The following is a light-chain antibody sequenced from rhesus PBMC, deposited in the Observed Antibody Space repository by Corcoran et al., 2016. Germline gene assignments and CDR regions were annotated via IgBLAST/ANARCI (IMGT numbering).Light chain of an antibody. J-gene: IGKJ1*01. CDR1: QDISSW. CDR3: QHHNNYPQA. CDR2: AAS. Sequence: DIQMTQSPSSLSASVGDRVTITCQASQDISSWLAWYQQKPEKAPKLLIDAASSLQSGVPSSFSGSGSGIDFTLTINSLQPEDFATYYGQHHNNYPQAFGQGAQVEVK. V-gene: IGKV1-33*02.